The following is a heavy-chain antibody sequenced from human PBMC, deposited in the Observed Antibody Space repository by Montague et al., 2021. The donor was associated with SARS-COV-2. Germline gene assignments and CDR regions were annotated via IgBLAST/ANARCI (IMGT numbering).Heavy chain of an antibody. CDR2: ITGSGGDT. CDR3: AKDQVYSGSYFAD. V-gene: IGHV3-23*01. D-gene: IGHD1-26*01. CDR1: GFTFSSYA. J-gene: IGHJ4*02. Sequence: SRRISCAASGFTFSSYAMSWVRQAPGKGLEWVSAITGSGGDTYYAGSVKGRFTISKDNSKNMLYLQMNSLRAEDTAVYYCAKDQVYSGSYFADWGQGTLVTVSS.